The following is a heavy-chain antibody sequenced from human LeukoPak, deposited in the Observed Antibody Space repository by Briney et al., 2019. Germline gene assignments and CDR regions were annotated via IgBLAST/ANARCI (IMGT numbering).Heavy chain of an antibody. CDR1: GGSISSYY. CDR2: IYYSGST. CDR3: ARVGRDEYSKTDAFDI. Sequence: SETLSLTCTVSGGSISSYYCSWIRHPPPKGMGLDGYIYYSGSTNYKSSLKKRVTISVDTFKNQFSLKLTSMTAADTAVYYCARVGRDEYSKTDAFDIWGQGTMVTVSS. J-gene: IGHJ3*02. D-gene: IGHD5-24*01. V-gene: IGHV4-59*08.